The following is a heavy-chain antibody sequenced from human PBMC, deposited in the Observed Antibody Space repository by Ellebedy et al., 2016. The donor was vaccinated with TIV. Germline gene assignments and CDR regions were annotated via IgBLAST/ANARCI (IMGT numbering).Heavy chain of an antibody. Sequence: GGSLRLXCAASGFTFSVYDMSWVRQAPGKGLEWVSSISRSTSYIYYADSVRGRFTISRDNAKNSLYLQMNSLRVEDTAVYYCARESPYYYDSSGYYRAFDIWGQGTMVTVSS. J-gene: IGHJ3*02. V-gene: IGHV3-21*01. CDR3: ARESPYYYDSSGYYRAFDI. CDR1: GFTFSVYD. D-gene: IGHD3-22*01. CDR2: ISRSTSYI.